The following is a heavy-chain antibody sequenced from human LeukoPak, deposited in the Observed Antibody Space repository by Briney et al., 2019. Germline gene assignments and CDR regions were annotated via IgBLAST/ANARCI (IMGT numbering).Heavy chain of an antibody. V-gene: IGHV3-66*01. D-gene: IGHD2-21*02. CDR2: MYTGGGR. Sequence: GGSLRLSCAASGFTFSSYWMHWVRQAPGKGLECVSVMYTGGGRYYGDSVKGRFTISRDNSKNTVFLQMNSLRVEDTALYYCTRGQSYCGADCYSDWGQGTLVTVSS. CDR1: GFTFSSYW. CDR3: TRGQSYCGADCYSD. J-gene: IGHJ4*02.